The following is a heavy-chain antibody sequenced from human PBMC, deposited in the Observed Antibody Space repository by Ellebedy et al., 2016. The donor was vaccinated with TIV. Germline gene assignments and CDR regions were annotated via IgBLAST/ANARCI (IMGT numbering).Heavy chain of an antibody. CDR1: GFTLSRHD. J-gene: IGHJ4*02. CDR2: ISTTGSTI. V-gene: IGHV3-48*03. CDR3: ARSGEHDS. Sequence: GESLKISCAASGFTLSRHDMNWVRQAPGKGLEWLSYISTTGSTIYYADSVKGRFTISRDYARNLLFLQMDSLRAEDTAVYYCARSGEHDSWGQGTLVTVSS. D-gene: IGHD1-26*01.